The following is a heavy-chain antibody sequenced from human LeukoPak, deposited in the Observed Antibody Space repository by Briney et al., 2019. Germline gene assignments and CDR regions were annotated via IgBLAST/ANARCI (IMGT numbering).Heavy chain of an antibody. CDR2: IYYSGTT. Sequence: SETLSLTCTVSGGSISHYYWSWIRQPPGKGLEWIGYIYYSGTTNCNPSLKSRVTISVDTSKNQFSLKLNSVTAADTAVCYCAREDPRTKVPEGMDVWGQGTTVTVSS. V-gene: IGHV4-59*01. J-gene: IGHJ6*02. D-gene: IGHD4/OR15-4a*01. CDR3: AREDPRTKVPEGMDV. CDR1: GGSISHYY.